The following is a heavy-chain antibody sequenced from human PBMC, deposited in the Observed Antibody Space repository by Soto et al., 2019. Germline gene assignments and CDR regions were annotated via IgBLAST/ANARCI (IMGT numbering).Heavy chain of an antibody. CDR3: ASRSSGWDFDY. CDR2: ISGSGGST. V-gene: IGHV3-23*01. CDR1: GFTFSSYA. J-gene: IGHJ4*02. Sequence: EVQLLESGGGLVQPGGSLRLSCAASGFTFSSYAMNWVRQGPGKGLEWVSVISGSGGSTYYADSVKGRFTISRDNSKKTLYLQMNSLRAEDTAVYYCASRSSGWDFDYWGQGTLVTVSS. D-gene: IGHD6-19*01.